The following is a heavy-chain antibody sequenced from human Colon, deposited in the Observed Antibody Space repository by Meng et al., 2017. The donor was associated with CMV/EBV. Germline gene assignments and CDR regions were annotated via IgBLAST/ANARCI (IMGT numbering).Heavy chain of an antibody. V-gene: IGHV1-8*01. D-gene: IGHD4/OR15-4a*01. CDR2: MNPHSGDT. Sequence: QVQLVQSGAELKKPGAAVKVSFKASGFTCTSYEINRVRQGRGQGPEWMGYMNPHSGDTAYAQKFQGRVTMTRDTAINTAYMELSSLRSEDTAVYYCATSFYGGLPWGQGTLVTVSS. J-gene: IGHJ5*02. CDR3: ATSFYGGLP. CDR1: GFTCTSYE.